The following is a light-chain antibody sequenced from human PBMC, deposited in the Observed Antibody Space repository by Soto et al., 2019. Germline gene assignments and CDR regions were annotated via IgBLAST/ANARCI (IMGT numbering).Light chain of an antibody. J-gene: IGKJ5*01. CDR3: QRYGSSPLIT. V-gene: IGKV3-20*01. CDR1: QSVSSSS. CDR2: GTS. Sequence: EIVLTQSPGTLSLSPGEGATLSCRASQSVSSSSLACYQQIPGQAPRLLIYGTSSRATGIPDRFSGSGSGTDFTLTISRLEPEDFAVYFCQRYGSSPLITFGQGTRLE.